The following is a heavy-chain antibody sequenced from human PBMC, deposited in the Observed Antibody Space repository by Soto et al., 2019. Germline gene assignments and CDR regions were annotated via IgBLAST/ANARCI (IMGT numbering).Heavy chain of an antibody. Sequence: QVQLQQWGAGLLKPSETLSLTCVVFGGSLSDYNWNWIRQSPGKGPEWIGEINHKGQTNHSPSLKSRVPMSVDTSKSQFSLELSSVTVADTALYYCATNTAYIFEYWGQGALVTVSS. J-gene: IGHJ4*02. D-gene: IGHD3-16*01. CDR2: INHKGQT. V-gene: IGHV4-34*01. CDR3: ATNTAYIFEY. CDR1: GGSLSDYN.